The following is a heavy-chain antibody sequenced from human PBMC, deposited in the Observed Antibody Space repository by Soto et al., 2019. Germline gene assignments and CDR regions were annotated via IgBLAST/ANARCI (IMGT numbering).Heavy chain of an antibody. D-gene: IGHD3-3*01. J-gene: IGHJ5*02. CDR3: AYAYDFLSGTNWFDP. Sequence: QITLKESGPTLVKPTQTLTLTCTFSGFSLSTSGVGVVWIRQPPGKALEWLALIYCDDAKRYRPSLRTRLTITKDPSKSLVVLTVTNIVPMDTGTYFCAYAYDFLSGTNWFDPWGQGILVTVAS. CDR2: IYCDDAK. CDR1: GFSLSTSGVG. V-gene: IGHV2-5*02.